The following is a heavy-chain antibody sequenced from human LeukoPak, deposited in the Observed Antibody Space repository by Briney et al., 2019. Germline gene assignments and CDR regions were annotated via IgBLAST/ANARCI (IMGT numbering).Heavy chain of an antibody. CDR3: CLSSSSHDRFDP. CDR2: IIPILGIA. J-gene: IGHJ5*02. D-gene: IGHD6-13*01. V-gene: IGHV1-69*04. Sequence: SVKVSCKASGGTFSSYAISWVRQAPGQGLEWMGRIIPILGIANYAQKFQGRVTITADKSTSTAYMELSSLRSEDTAVYYCCLSSSSHDRFDPWGQGTLVTVSS. CDR1: GGTFSSYA.